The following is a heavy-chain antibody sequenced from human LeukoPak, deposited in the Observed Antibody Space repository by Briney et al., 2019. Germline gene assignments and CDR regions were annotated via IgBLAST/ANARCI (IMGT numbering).Heavy chain of an antibody. V-gene: IGHV4-59*12. D-gene: IGHD2-2*01. J-gene: IGHJ5*02. CDR3: ARPLHCSSTTCYDWFDP. CDR2: IYYSGST. Sequence: SETLSLTCTVSGGSISSYYWSWIRQPPGKGLEWIGYIYYSGSTNYNPSLKSRVTISVDTSKNQFSLRLSSVTAADTAIYYCARPLHCSSTTCYDWFDPWGQGTLVTVSS. CDR1: GGSISSYY.